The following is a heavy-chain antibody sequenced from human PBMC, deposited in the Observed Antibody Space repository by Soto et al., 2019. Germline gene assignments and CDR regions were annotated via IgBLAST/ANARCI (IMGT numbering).Heavy chain of an antibody. CDR3: AKDQPEYYDILTGYSDY. Sequence: GGSLRLSCAASGFPFSSYAMSWVRQAPGKGLEWVSAISGSGGSTYYADSVKGRFTISRDNSKNTLYLQMNSLRAEDTAVYYCAKDQPEYYDILTGYSDYWGQGTLVTVSS. CDR2: ISGSGGST. J-gene: IGHJ4*02. V-gene: IGHV3-23*01. D-gene: IGHD3-9*01. CDR1: GFPFSSYA.